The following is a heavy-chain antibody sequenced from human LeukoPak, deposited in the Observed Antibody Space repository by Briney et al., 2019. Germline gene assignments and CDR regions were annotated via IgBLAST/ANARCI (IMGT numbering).Heavy chain of an antibody. J-gene: IGHJ4*02. V-gene: IGHV3-33*01. CDR1: GFTFSNFG. D-gene: IGHD2-21*01. CDR3: ARLVDY. Sequence: GGSLRLSCTASGFTFSNFGMQWVRQAPGKGLEWVAVIWYDGSNKYYADSVKGRFTISRDNSKNTLYLQMNSLRAEDTAVYYCARLVDYWGQGTLVTVSS. CDR2: IWYDGSNK.